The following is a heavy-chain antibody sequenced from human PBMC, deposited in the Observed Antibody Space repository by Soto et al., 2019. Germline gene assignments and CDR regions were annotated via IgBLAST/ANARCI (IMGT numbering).Heavy chain of an antibody. Sequence: EVQLVESGGGLIQPGGSLRLSCAASGFSVRSNYMSWVRQAPGKGLEWVSVLYSGGRTYYADSVKGRFTISRDSSKNTVYLQLSSLRAEDTAVYYCARDVGGYSYGFDHWGQGTLVTVSS. CDR1: GFSVRSNY. CDR3: ARDVGGYSYGFDH. D-gene: IGHD5-18*01. CDR2: LYSGGRT. V-gene: IGHV3-53*01. J-gene: IGHJ4*02.